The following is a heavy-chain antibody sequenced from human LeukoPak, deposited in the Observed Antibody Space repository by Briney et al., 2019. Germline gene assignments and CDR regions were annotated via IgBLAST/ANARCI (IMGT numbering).Heavy chain of an antibody. CDR1: GGSISSYY. CDR2: IYYSGST. Sequence: PSETLSLTCTVSGGSISSYYWSWIRQPPGKGLEWIGYIYYSGSTNYNPSLKSRVTISVDTSKNQFSLKLSSVTAADTAVYYCARGVTMIVVVPDAFDIWGQGTMVTASS. D-gene: IGHD3-22*01. V-gene: IGHV4-59*01. J-gene: IGHJ3*02. CDR3: ARGVTMIVVVPDAFDI.